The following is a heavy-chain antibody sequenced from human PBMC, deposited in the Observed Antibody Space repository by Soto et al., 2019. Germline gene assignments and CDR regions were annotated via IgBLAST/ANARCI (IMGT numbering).Heavy chain of an antibody. V-gene: IGHV4-30-2*01. CDR1: GGSISSGGYS. D-gene: IGHD4-4*01. CDR3: ARGVYVKTTVTTYFDY. CDR2: IYHSGST. J-gene: IGHJ4*02. Sequence: SETLSLTCAVSGGSISSGGYSWSWIRQPPGKGLEWIGYIYHSGSTYYNPSLKSRVTISVDRSKNQFSLKLSSVTAADTAVYYCARGVYVKTTVTTYFDYWGQGTLVTVSS.